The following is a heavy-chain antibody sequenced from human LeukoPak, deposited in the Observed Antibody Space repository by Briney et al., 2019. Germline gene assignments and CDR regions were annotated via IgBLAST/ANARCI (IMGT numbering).Heavy chain of an antibody. V-gene: IGHV3-30*03. CDR2: ISYDGSNK. CDR1: GFTFSSYG. Sequence: PGGSLRLSCAASGFTFSSYGVHWVRQAPGKGLEWVAVISYDGSNKYYADSVKGRFTISRDNSKNTLYLQMNSLRVEDTAVYYCAIDPNWGTHSWGQGVLVTVSS. CDR3: AIDPNWGTHS. J-gene: IGHJ4*02. D-gene: IGHD7-27*01.